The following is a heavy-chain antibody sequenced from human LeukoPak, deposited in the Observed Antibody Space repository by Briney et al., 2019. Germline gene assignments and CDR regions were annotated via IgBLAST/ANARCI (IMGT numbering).Heavy chain of an antibody. Sequence: GGSLRLSCAASGFTFSSYSMNWVRQAPGKGLEWVSSISSSSSYIYYADSVKGRFTISRDNAKNSLYLQMNSLRAEDTAVYYCAREGSSQPAFDYWGQGTLVTVSS. CDR3: AREGSSQPAFDY. J-gene: IGHJ4*02. CDR2: ISSSSSYI. V-gene: IGHV3-21*01. CDR1: GFTFSSYS.